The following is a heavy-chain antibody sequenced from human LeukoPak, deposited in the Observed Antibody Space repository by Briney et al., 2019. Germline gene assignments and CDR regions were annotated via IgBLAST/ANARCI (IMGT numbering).Heavy chain of an antibody. V-gene: IGHV3-53*04. CDR2: IYSGGST. Sequence: GGSLRLSCAASGFTVSSNYMSWVRQAQGKGLEWVSVIYSGGSTYYADSVKGRFTISRHNSKNTLYLQMNSLRAEDTAVYYCARGVGYCSGGSCYSRPYYYYGMDVWGQGTTVTVSS. D-gene: IGHD2-15*01. J-gene: IGHJ6*02. CDR1: GFTVSSNY. CDR3: ARGVGYCSGGSCYSRPYYYYGMDV.